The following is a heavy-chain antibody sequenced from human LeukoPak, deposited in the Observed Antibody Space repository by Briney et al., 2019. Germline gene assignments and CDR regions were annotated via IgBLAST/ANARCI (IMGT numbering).Heavy chain of an antibody. CDR3: VRDGDDFNFDY. CDR1: GFTFSSYW. D-gene: IGHD5-24*01. J-gene: IGHJ4*02. CDR2: VKGDGSFT. Sequence: GGSLRLSCAASGFTFSSYWMDWVRHAPGKGLVWVSRVKGDGSFTNYADSVYGRFTISRDNAKNTLYLHMHSLRAEDTAVYYCVRDGDDFNFDYWGQGNLVTVSS. V-gene: IGHV3-74*01.